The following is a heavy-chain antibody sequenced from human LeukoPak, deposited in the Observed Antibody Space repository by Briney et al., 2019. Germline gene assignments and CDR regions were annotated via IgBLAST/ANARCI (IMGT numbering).Heavy chain of an antibody. J-gene: IGHJ4*02. V-gene: IGHV1-2*02. CDR2: INPNSGGT. Sequence: ASVKVSCKASGYTFTGYYMHWVRQAPGQGLEWMGWINPNSGGTNYAQKFQGRVTMTRDTSISTAYMELSRLRSDDTAVYYCARDRWFGELLYVGDYWGQGTLVTVSS. CDR3: ARDRWFGELLYVGDY. D-gene: IGHD3-10*01. CDR1: GYTFTGYY.